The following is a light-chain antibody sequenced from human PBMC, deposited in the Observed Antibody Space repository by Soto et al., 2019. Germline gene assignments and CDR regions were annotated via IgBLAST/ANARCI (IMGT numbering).Light chain of an antibody. CDR3: QQYNSYLYT. CDR2: DAS. V-gene: IGKV1-5*01. J-gene: IGKJ2*01. CDR1: QSISSW. Sequence: DIQMTQSPSTLSASVGDRVTITCRASQSISSWLAWYQQKPGKAPKLLIYDASSLESGVPSRFSGSGSGTEFTLTISSLQPDDCATDDCQQYNSYLYTFGQGTKLEIK.